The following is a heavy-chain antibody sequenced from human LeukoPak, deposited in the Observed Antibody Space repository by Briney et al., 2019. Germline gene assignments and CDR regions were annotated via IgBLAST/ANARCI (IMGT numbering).Heavy chain of an antibody. Sequence: GGSLRLSCTASGFTFGDYAMSWVRQAPGKGLEWVGFIRSKAYGGTTEYAASVKGKFTISRDDSKSIAYLQMNSLKTEDTAVYYCIWSDGGYFDYWGQGTLVTVSS. V-gene: IGHV3-49*04. CDR1: GFTFGDYA. J-gene: IGHJ4*02. CDR2: IRSKAYGGTT. D-gene: IGHD3-3*01. CDR3: IWSDGGYFDY.